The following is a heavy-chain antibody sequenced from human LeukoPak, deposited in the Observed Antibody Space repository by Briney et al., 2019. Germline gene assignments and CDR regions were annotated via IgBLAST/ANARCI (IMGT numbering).Heavy chain of an antibody. V-gene: IGHV3-66*01. J-gene: IGHJ4*02. CDR3: ARGFRSVTTWGYFDY. CDR1: GFTVSTNY. CDR2: IYSGGGT. D-gene: IGHD4-17*01. Sequence: GGSLRLSCAASGFTVSTNYMSWVRQAPGKGLEWVSLIYSGGGTYYADFVKGRFTISRDNSRNTLSLQMYSLRVDDTAVYYCARGFRSVTTWGYFDYWGQGALVTVSS.